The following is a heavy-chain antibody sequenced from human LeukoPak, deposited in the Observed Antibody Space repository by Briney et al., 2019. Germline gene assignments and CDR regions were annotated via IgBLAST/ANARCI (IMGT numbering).Heavy chain of an antibody. CDR1: GGTFSSYA. Sequence: SVKVSCKASGGTFSSYAISWVRQAPGQGLEWMGGIIPIFGTANYAQKFQGRVTITADESTSTAYMELSSLRSEDTAVYYCARDSGAYYYDSSGPLDYWGQGTLVTVPS. V-gene: IGHV1-69*13. CDR2: IIPIFGTA. D-gene: IGHD3-22*01. J-gene: IGHJ4*02. CDR3: ARDSGAYYYDSSGPLDY.